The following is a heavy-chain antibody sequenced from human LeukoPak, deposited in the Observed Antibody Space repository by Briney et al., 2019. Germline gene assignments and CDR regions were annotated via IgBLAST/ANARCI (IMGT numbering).Heavy chain of an antibody. CDR1: GFTFSSYW. CDR2: IKQDGSEK. Sequence: PGGSLRLSCAASGFTFSSYWMSWVRQAPGKGLEWVANIKQDGSEKYYVDSVKGRFTISRDNAKNSLYLQMNSLRAEDTAVYYCARVLYRYDYGGLGYWGQGTLVTVSS. J-gene: IGHJ4*02. V-gene: IGHV3-7*01. CDR3: ARVLYRYDYGGLGY. D-gene: IGHD5-12*01.